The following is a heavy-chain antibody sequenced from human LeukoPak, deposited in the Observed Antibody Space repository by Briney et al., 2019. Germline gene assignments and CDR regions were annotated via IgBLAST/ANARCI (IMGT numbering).Heavy chain of an antibody. CDR2: INTDGSAT. CDR1: GFNFSSYW. Sequence: GGSLRLSCAVSGFNFSSYWIHWVRQAPGKGLVWVSLINTDGSATTYGDSAKGRFTVSRDNDKNTLFLDMNGLRVEDTAVYYCARGTAATAGIDYWGQGTLVTVSS. CDR3: ARGTAATAGIDY. D-gene: IGHD6-13*01. V-gene: IGHV3-74*01. J-gene: IGHJ4*02.